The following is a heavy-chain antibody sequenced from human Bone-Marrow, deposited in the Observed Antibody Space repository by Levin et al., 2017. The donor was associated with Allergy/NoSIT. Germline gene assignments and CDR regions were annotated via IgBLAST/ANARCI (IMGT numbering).Heavy chain of an antibody. V-gene: IGHV3-48*03. Sequence: GESLKISCAASGFTFSSYEMNWVRQAPGKGLEWVSYISSSGSTIYYADSVKGRFTISRDNAKNSLYLQMNSLRAEDTAVYYCARVDGVAAAGNYYGMDVWGQGTTVTVSS. CDR3: ARVDGVAAAGNYYGMDV. J-gene: IGHJ6*02. CDR2: ISSSGSTI. CDR1: GFTFSSYE. D-gene: IGHD6-13*01.